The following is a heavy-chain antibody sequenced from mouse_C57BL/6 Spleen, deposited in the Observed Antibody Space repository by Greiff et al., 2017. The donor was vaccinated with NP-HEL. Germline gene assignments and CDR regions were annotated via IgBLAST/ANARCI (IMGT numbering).Heavy chain of an antibody. CDR2: IHPNSGST. D-gene: IGHD1-1*02. CDR3: AGWGAWSGRYAVYY. J-gene: IGHJ4*01. Sequence: QVQLQQPGAEPVKPGASVKLSCKASGYTFISYWMYWVKQRPGQGPEWIGMIHPNSGSTNYNEKFKSKATLTVCKFSSTAYMQLSRLTSEDSAVYYCAGWGAWSGRYAVYYWGQGTSDTVSS. V-gene: IGHV1-64*01. CDR1: GYTFISYW.